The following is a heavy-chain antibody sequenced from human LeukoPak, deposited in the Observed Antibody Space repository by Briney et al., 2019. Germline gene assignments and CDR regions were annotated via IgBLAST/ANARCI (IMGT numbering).Heavy chain of an antibody. CDR2: VSYDGSNK. CDR1: GFTFSSYA. CDR3: ARDPFPVSASSPAY. V-gene: IGHV3-30*03. J-gene: IGHJ4*02. D-gene: IGHD1-26*01. Sequence: PGGSLRLSCAASGFTFSSYAMSWVRQAPGKGLEWVAVVSYDGSNKYYADSVRGRFTISRDNSKDTLYLQMNSLRAEDTAVYYCARDPFPVSASSPAYWGQGTLVTVSS.